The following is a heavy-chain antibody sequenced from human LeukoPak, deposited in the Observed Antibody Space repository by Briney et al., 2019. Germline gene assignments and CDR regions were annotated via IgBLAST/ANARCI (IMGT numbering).Heavy chain of an antibody. CDR3: ARIHRYCSGGACYVLDN. CDR2: VYYSGST. Sequence: SETLSLTCVVSGVSVSGYYWGWIRQPPGRGLEWIGYVYYSGSTNYNPSFKSRITISVDTSRNQFSLQLSSVTAADAAVYYCARIHRYCSGGACYVLDNWGQGTLVAVSS. D-gene: IGHD2-15*01. CDR1: GVSVSGYY. V-gene: IGHV4-59*02. J-gene: IGHJ4*02.